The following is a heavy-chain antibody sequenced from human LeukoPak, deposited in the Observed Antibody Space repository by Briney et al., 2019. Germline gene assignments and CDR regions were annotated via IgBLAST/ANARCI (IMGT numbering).Heavy chain of an antibody. Sequence: PSETLSLTCTVSGGSISSSSYYWGWIRQPPGKGLEWIGSIYYSGSTYYNPSLKSRVTISVDTSKNQFSLKLSSVTAADTAVYYCARILDYSSGWYGGDYWGQGTLVTVSS. J-gene: IGHJ4*02. CDR2: IYYSGST. V-gene: IGHV4-39*07. CDR1: GGSISSSSYY. CDR3: ARILDYSSGWYGGDY. D-gene: IGHD6-19*01.